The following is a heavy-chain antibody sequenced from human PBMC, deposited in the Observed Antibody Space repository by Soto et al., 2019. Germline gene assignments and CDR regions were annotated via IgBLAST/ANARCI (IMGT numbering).Heavy chain of an antibody. CDR1: CGSISSGGYY. D-gene: IGHD2-2*02. J-gene: IGHJ6*02. V-gene: IGHV4-31*03. CDR2: IYYSGST. Sequence: SETLSLTCTVSCGSISSGGYYWSWIRQHPGKGLEWIGYIYYSGSTYYNPSLKSRVTTSVDTSKNQFSLKLSSVTAADTAVYYCASGVVVPAAIGPYYYGMDVWGQGTTVTVSS. CDR3: ASGVVVPAAIGPYYYGMDV.